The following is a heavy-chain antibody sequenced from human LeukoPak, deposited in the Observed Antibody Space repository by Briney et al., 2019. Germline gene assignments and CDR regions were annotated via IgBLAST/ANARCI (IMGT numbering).Heavy chain of an antibody. CDR1: GFTFSSYG. D-gene: IGHD3-10*01. V-gene: IGHV3-30*02. CDR2: IRYDGSNK. Sequence: PGGSLRLSCAASGFTFSSYGMHWVRQAPGKGLEWVAFIRYDGSNKYYADSVKGRFTISRDNSKNTLYLQMNSLRAEDTAVYYCAKDPPPMVRGVMSGLADYWGQGTLVTVSS. CDR3: AKDPPPMVRGVMSGLADY. J-gene: IGHJ4*02.